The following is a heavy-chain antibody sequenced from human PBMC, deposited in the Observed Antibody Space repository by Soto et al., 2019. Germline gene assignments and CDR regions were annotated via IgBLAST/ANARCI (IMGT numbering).Heavy chain of an antibody. CDR1: GGTFSSYA. D-gene: IGHD3-3*01. J-gene: IGHJ5*02. Sequence: GASVKVSCKASGGTFSSYAISWVRQAPGQGLEWMGGIIPIFGTANYAQKFQGRVTITADESTSTAYMELSSLRSEDTAVYYCARQHHYDFWSGYYPWFDPWGQGTLVTVSS. V-gene: IGHV1-69*13. CDR3: ARQHHYDFWSGYYPWFDP. CDR2: IIPIFGTA.